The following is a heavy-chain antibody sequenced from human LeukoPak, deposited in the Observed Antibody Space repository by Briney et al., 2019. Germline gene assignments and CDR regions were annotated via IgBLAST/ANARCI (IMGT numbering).Heavy chain of an antibody. Sequence: TGGSLRLSCAASGFTFSSYAMRWVRQAPGKGLEWVAVISYDGSNKYYADSVKGRFTISRDNSKNTLYLQMNSLRAEDTAVYYCARDSSGYYSYFDYWGQGTLVTVSS. CDR3: ARDSSGYYSYFDY. CDR1: GFTFSSYA. CDR2: ISYDGSNK. J-gene: IGHJ4*02. D-gene: IGHD3-22*01. V-gene: IGHV3-30-3*01.